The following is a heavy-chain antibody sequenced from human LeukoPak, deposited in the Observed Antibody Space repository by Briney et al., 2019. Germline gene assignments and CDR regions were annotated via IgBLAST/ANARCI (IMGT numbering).Heavy chain of an antibody. J-gene: IGHJ4*02. CDR3: ARGDCSGGSCYLSLTTIDC. CDR2: ISSSTSTI. D-gene: IGHD2-15*01. V-gene: IGHV3-48*01. Sequence: PGGSLRLSCAASGFTFSSYEMNWVRQAPGKGLEWVSYISSSTSTIYYADSVKGRFTISRDNAKNSLYLQMNSLRAEDTALYYCARGDCSGGSCYLSLTTIDCWGQGTLVTVSS. CDR1: GFTFSSYE.